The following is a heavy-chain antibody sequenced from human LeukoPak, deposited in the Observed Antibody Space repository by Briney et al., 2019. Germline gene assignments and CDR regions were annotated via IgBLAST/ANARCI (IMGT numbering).Heavy chain of an antibody. V-gene: IGHV4-39*01. J-gene: IGHJ4*02. CDR3: ARLSPYLGSGSSAFPDDF. D-gene: IGHD3-10*01. CDR1: GGPIRSSPYY. Sequence: SETLSLTCTVSGGPIRSSPYYWGGIRQPPGKGLEWIGSISYSGSTFYNPSLKSRLTISVDTSKNQSSLKLSSLTAADTAVFYCARLSPYLGSGSSAFPDDFWGQGTLVTVSS. CDR2: ISYSGST.